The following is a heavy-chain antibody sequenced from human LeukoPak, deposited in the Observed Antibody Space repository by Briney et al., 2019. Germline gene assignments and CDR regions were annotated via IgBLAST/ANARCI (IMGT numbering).Heavy chain of an antibody. D-gene: IGHD4-17*01. CDR1: GFTVSSNY. V-gene: IGHV3-66*01. CDR2: IYSGGST. CDR3: ARAPTTVTADFDY. Sequence: AGGSLRLSCAASGFTVSSNYMSWVRQAPGKGLEWVSVIYSGGSTYYADSVKGRFTISRDNSKNTLYLQMNSLRAEDTAVYYCARAPTTVTADFDYWGQGTLVTVSS. J-gene: IGHJ4*02.